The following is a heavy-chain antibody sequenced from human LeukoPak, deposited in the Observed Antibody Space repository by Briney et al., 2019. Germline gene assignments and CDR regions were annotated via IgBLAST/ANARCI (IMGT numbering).Heavy chain of an antibody. D-gene: IGHD2/OR15-2a*01. CDR3: AKGAPLCRKINFDY. Sequence: ASVKVSCKASGYTFTGYYMHWVRQAPGQGLEWTGWINPNSGGTNYAQKFQGRVTMTRDTSISTAYMELSRLRSDDTAVYYCAKGAPLCRKINFDYWGQGTLVTVSS. CDR1: GYTFTGYY. V-gene: IGHV1-2*02. J-gene: IGHJ4*02. CDR2: INPNSGGT.